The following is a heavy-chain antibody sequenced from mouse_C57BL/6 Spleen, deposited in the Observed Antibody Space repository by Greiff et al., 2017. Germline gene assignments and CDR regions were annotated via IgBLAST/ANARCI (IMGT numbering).Heavy chain of an antibody. CDR1: GYTFTSYW. CDR3: ARERDYGFGPMDY. V-gene: IGHV1-64*01. CDR2: INPNSGSP. Sequence: VQLQQSGAELVKPGASVKLSCKASGYTFTSYWMHWVKQRPGQGLEWIGMINPNSGSPNYNEKFKSKATLTVDNSSSTAYMQLSSLTSEDSAVXYCARERDYGFGPMDYWGQGTSVTVSS. J-gene: IGHJ4*01. D-gene: IGHD1-2*01.